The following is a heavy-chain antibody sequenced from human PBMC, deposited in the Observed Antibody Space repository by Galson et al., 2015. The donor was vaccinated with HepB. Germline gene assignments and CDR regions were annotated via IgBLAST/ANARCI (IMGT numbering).Heavy chain of an antibody. V-gene: IGHV3-30*18. J-gene: IGHJ4*02. CDR3: ANEQLRFLEWLLLLDY. CDR2: ISYDGSNK. D-gene: IGHD3-3*01. CDR1: GFTFSSYG. Sequence: SLRLSCAASGFTFSSYGMHWVRQAPGKGLEWVAVISYDGSNKYYADSVKGRFTISRDNSKNTLYLQMNSLRAEDTAVYYCANEQLRFLEWLLLLDYWGQGTLVTVSS.